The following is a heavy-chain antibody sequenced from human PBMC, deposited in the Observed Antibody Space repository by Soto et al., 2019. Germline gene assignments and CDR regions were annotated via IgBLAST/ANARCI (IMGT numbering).Heavy chain of an antibody. CDR1: GYTLTELS. Sequence: GASVKVSCKVSGYTLTELSMHWVRQAPGEGLEWMGGFDPEEGETIYAQKLQGRVTMTEDTSTDTAYMELSSLRSEDTAVYYCTTALLRYYVSGGYGMDVWGQGTTVTVSS. J-gene: IGHJ6*02. V-gene: IGHV1-24*01. CDR2: FDPEEGET. CDR3: TTALLRYYVSGGYGMDV. D-gene: IGHD3-9*01.